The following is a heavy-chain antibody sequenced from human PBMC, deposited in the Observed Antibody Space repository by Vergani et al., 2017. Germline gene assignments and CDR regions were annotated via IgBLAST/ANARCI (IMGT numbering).Heavy chain of an antibody. V-gene: IGHV4-59*01. CDR2: MYHSGST. CDR1: GGSMSGCY. CDR3: GRVADFYGLGSRLLDL. J-gene: IGHJ5*02. Sequence: QVRLQESGPGLVKPSETLSLTCSVSGGSMSGCYWSWIRQPPGKELDWIGSMYHSGSTNYNPSLETRVTLSGDTSKNQFSLKLNSVTAADTAVYYCGRVADFYGLGSRLLDLWGQGILVTVSS. D-gene: IGHD3-10*01.